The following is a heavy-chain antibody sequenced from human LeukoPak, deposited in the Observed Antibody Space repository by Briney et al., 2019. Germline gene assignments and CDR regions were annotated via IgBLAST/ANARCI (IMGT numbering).Heavy chain of an antibody. Sequence: SETLSLTSTVSGGSISSYYWSWIRQPPGKGLEWIGYISYSGNTNCNPSLKSRVTISVDTSKNQFSVKLSSVTAADTAVYYCARGGGYNSPVGYWGPGTLVTVSS. CDR1: GGSISSYY. CDR2: ISYSGNT. V-gene: IGHV4-59*01. CDR3: ARGGGYNSPVGY. J-gene: IGHJ4*02. D-gene: IGHD5-24*01.